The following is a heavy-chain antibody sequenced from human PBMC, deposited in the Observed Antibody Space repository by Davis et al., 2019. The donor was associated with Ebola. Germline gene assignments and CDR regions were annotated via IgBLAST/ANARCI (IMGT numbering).Heavy chain of an antibody. V-gene: IGHV4-34*01. CDR1: GGSFSGYY. Sequence: PSETLSLTCAAYGGSFSGYYWSWIRQPPGKGLEWIGEINHSGGTNYNPSLKSRVTISVDTSKNQFSLKLSSVTAADTAVYYCARVGPWGYYYGSGSYPHHNWFDPWGQGTLVTVSS. CDR3: ARVGPWGYYYGSGSYPHHNWFDP. CDR2: INHSGGT. D-gene: IGHD3-10*01. J-gene: IGHJ5*01.